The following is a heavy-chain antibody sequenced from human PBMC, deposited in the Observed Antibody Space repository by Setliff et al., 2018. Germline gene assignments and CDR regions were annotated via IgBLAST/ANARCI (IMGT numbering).Heavy chain of an antibody. CDR3: ARSAANGGHDPFDI. Sequence: GESLKISCAASVFPFSISSMHWVRQAPGKGLEWVSSISDSSLHIYYRGSVKGRFTIFRDNAKDSLYLQMNSLRADDTAVYYCARSAANGGHDPFDIWGQGTMVTVSS. V-gene: IGHV3-21*01. CDR1: VFPFSISS. D-gene: IGHD2-8*01. CDR2: ISDSSLHI. J-gene: IGHJ3*02.